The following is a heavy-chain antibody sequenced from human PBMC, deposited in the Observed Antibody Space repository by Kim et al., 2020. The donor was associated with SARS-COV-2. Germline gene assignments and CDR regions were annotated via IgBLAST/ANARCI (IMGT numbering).Heavy chain of an antibody. D-gene: IGHD3-10*01. Sequence: ASVKVSCKASGYTFTSYGISWVRQAPGQGLEWMGWISAYNGNTNYAQKLQGRVTMTTDTSTSTAYMELRSLRSDDTAVYYCARELGFGGGANWFDPWGQGTLVTVSS. CDR3: ARELGFGGGANWFDP. J-gene: IGHJ5*02. CDR2: ISAYNGNT. CDR1: GYTFTSYG. V-gene: IGHV1-18*01.